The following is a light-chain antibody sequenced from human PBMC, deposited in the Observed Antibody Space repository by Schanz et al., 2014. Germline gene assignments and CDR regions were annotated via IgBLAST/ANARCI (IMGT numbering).Light chain of an antibody. Sequence: EVVMTQSPATLSVSPGERVTLSCRASQSVSSFLAWYQQKRGQAPRLLIYDANNRATGIPARFSGRGSGTDFTLTISSLQPEDIATYYCQQYNSYYTFGQGTKLEIK. CDR1: QSVSSF. CDR3: QQYNSYYT. J-gene: IGKJ2*01. V-gene: IGKV3D-15*01. CDR2: DAN.